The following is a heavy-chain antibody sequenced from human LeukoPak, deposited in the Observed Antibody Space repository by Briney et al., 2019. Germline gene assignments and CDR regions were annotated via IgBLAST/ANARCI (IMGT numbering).Heavy chain of an antibody. CDR2: IYYSGST. CDR3: ARDGYSSGV. CDR1: GGSISSYY. V-gene: IGHV4-59*01. D-gene: IGHD6-19*01. Sequence: SETLSLTCTVSGGSISSYYRSWIRQPPGKGLEWIGYIYYSGSTNYNPSLKSRVTISVDTSKNQFSLKLSSVTAADTAVYYCARDGYSSGVWGQGTLVTVSS. J-gene: IGHJ4*02.